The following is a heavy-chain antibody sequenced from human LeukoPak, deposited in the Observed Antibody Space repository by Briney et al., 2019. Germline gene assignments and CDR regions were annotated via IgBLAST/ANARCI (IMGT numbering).Heavy chain of an antibody. CDR2: IGTIISTT. J-gene: IGHJ4*02. D-gene: IGHD6-13*01. V-gene: IGHV3-48*03. CDR3: ARTANFAAGYYIDY. Sequence: PRGSLRLSCAASGFNFRILEINWVRHAPGKGQEWISYIGTIISTTYYTDSVKGRSTVSRDDAKNSLYLQMNSLRAEDTAVYYCARTANFAAGYYIDYWGQGTLVTVSS. CDR1: GFNFRILE.